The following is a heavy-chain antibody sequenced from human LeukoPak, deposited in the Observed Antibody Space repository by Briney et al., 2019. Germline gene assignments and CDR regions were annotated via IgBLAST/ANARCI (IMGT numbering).Heavy chain of an antibody. V-gene: IGHV4-59*13. CDR2: AYYSGIT. D-gene: IGHD6-25*01. CDR3: ARLSHIAAAGAYSYNSLNV. J-gene: IGHJ6*02. Sequence: SETLSLTCTVSGGSMNSYSWTWIRRPPGEGLEWIGCAYYSGITEYKSSLKSRVSISVDTSNNQFSLTVTSVTAADTAVYYCARLSHIAAAGAYSYNSLNVWGRGTTVTVSS. CDR1: GGSMNSYS.